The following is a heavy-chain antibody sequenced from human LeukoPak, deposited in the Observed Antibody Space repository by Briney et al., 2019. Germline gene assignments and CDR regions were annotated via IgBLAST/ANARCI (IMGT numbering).Heavy chain of an antibody. Sequence: ASVKVSCKASGGSFSSYAISWVRQAPGQGLEWMGGIIPIFGTANYAQKFQGRVTITADESTSTAYMELSSLRSEDTAVYYCARDGDYGGNRRNGYYYYMDVWGKGTTVTVSS. CDR1: GGSFSSYA. V-gene: IGHV1-69*13. CDR3: ARDGDYGGNRRNGYYYYMDV. CDR2: IIPIFGTA. D-gene: IGHD4-23*01. J-gene: IGHJ6*03.